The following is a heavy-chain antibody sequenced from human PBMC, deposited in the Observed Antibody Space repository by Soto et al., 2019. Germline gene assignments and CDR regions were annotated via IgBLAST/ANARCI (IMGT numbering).Heavy chain of an antibody. Sequence: PSETLSLTCTVSGGSISSYYWSWIRQPPGKGLEWIGYIYYSGSTNYNLSLKSRVTISVDTSKNQFSLKLSSVTAADTAVYYCARAGGRDGYNFGYYFDYWGQGTLVTVSS. CDR1: GGSISSYY. CDR3: ARAGGRDGYNFGYYFDY. CDR2: IYYSGST. V-gene: IGHV4-59*01. D-gene: IGHD5-12*01. J-gene: IGHJ4*02.